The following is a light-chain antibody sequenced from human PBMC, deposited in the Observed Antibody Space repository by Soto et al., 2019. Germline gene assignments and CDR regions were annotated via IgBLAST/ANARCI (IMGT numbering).Light chain of an antibody. Sequence: QSVLTQPPSASGTPGQRVTISCSGSSSNIGSNFVYWYQQLPGTAPKLLIYRNDQRPSGVPNRFSGSKSGTSASLAISGLRSKDEADYYCAAWDDSLSGPGFGGGTKLTVL. CDR3: AAWDDSLSGPG. CDR1: SSNIGSNF. J-gene: IGLJ2*01. CDR2: RND. V-gene: IGLV1-47*01.